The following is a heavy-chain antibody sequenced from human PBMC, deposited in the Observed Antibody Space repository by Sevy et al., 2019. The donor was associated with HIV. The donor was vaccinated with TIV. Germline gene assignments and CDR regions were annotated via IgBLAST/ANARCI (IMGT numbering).Heavy chain of an antibody. D-gene: IGHD2-15*01. CDR2: IYTSGST. V-gene: IGHV4-61*02. CDR1: GGSISSGSYY. J-gene: IGHJ5*02. CDR3: ARERGGYCSGGSCYEGRWFDP. Sequence: SETLSLTCTVSGGSISSGSYYWSWIRQPAGKGLEWIGRIYTSGSTDYNPSLKSRVTMSVDTSKNQFSLKLSSVTAADTAVYYCARERGGYCSGGSCYEGRWFDPWGQGNLVTVSS.